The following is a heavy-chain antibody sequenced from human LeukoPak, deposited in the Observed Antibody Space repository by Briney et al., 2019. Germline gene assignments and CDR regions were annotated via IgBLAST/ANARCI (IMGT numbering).Heavy chain of an antibody. D-gene: IGHD3-16*02. Sequence: ASVKVSCKASGYTFTSYAMHWVRQAPGQRLEWMGWINAGNGNTKYSQKFQGRVTITRDTSASTAYMELSSLRSEDTAVYYCARPYDCVWGSYRYTLDYWGQGTLVTVSS. CDR2: INAGNGNT. CDR3: ARPYDCVWGSYRYTLDY. V-gene: IGHV1-3*01. CDR1: GYTFTSYA. J-gene: IGHJ4*02.